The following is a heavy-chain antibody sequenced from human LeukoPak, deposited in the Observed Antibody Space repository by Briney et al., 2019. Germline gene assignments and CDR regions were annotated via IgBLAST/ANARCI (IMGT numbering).Heavy chain of an antibody. D-gene: IGHD3-10*01. Sequence: GASVKVSCKASGYTFTRYDINWVRQAPGQGLEWMGWMNPTSGHTGYVQKFQGRITMTRDTSVSTAYMELNSLTSEDTAVYYCARSPVGVRKKHDLWGQGTLVIVSS. CDR2: MNPTSGHT. CDR1: GYTFTRYD. CDR3: ARSPVGVRKKHDL. V-gene: IGHV1-8*01. J-gene: IGHJ5*02.